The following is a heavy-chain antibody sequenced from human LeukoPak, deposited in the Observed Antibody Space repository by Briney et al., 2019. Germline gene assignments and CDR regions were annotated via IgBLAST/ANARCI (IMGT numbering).Heavy chain of an antibody. V-gene: IGHV3-30*18. J-gene: IGHJ3*02. Sequence: GGSLRLSCAASGFPLSYYGMHWVRQAPGKGLEWVAVISYDGSNKYYADSVKGRFTIYRDNSKNTLYLQMNSLRPEDTAVYYCAKSNYYDRSGYYSPHDAFDIWGQGTMVTVSS. CDR1: GFPLSYYG. CDR3: AKSNYYDRSGYYSPHDAFDI. D-gene: IGHD3-22*01. CDR2: ISYDGSNK.